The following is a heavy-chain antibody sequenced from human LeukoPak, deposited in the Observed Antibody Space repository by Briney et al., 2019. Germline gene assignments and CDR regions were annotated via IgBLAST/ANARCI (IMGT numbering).Heavy chain of an antibody. D-gene: IGHD3-22*01. CDR1: GGTFSSYA. CDR2: IIPIFGTA. Sequence: SVKVSCKASGGTFSSYAISRVRQAPGQGLEWMGGIIPIFGTANYAQKFQGRVTITTDESTSTAYMELSSLRSEDTAVYYCAQERYDSSGYPDAFDIWGQGTMVTVSS. V-gene: IGHV1-69*05. CDR3: AQERYDSSGYPDAFDI. J-gene: IGHJ3*02.